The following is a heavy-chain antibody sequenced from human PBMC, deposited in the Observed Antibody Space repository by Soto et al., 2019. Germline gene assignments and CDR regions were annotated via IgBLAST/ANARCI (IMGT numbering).Heavy chain of an antibody. D-gene: IGHD5-12*01. CDR3: AKGDNLGPKTGYAFDH. Sequence: SQTLSLTCAISGDSVSSNSAAWNWIRQSPSRGLEWLGRTYYRSKWYNDYAVSVKSRITINPDTSNNQFSLQLNSVTPEDTAVYFCAKGDNLGPKTGYAFDHWGQGIMVTVSS. CDR1: GDSVSSNSAA. CDR2: TYYRSKWYN. V-gene: IGHV6-1*01. J-gene: IGHJ4*02.